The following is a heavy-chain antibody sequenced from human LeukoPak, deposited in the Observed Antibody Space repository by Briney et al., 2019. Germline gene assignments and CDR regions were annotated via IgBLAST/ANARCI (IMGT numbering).Heavy chain of an antibody. Sequence: GGSLRLSCAASGFTFSSYEMNWVRQAPGKGMEWDSYISSSGSTIYYADSVKGRFTISRDNAKNSLYLQMNSLRAEDTAVYYCAELGITMIGGVWGKGTTVTISS. CDR3: AELGITMIGGV. CDR2: ISSSGSTI. CDR1: GFTFSSYE. J-gene: IGHJ6*04. V-gene: IGHV3-48*03. D-gene: IGHD3-10*02.